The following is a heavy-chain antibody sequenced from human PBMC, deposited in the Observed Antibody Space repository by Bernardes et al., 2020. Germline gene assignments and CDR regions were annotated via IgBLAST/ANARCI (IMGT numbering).Heavy chain of an antibody. Sequence: GGSLRLSCEGSGFTFSSYAMSWVRQAPGKGLEWVSIISYRGRNQFYTDSVKGRFTISRDNSKNTLYLQMDSLRAEDTALYYCAKVFNSDWYPSYFDYWGQGTLFAVAS. CDR3: AKVFNSDWYPSYFDY. D-gene: IGHD6-19*01. CDR1: GFTFSSYA. V-gene: IGHV3-23*01. J-gene: IGHJ4*02. CDR2: ISYRGRNQ.